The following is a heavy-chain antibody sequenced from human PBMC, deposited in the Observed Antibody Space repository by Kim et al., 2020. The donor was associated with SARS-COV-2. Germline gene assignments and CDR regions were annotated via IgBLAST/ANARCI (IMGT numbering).Heavy chain of an antibody. D-gene: IGHD3-16*01. J-gene: IGHJ4*02. CDR2: INHSGST. Sequence: SETLSLTCAVYGGSFSGYYWSWIRQPPGKGLEWIGEINHSGSTNYNPSLKSRVTISVDTSKNQFSLKLSSVTAADTAVYYCARTRWGYYFDYWGQGTLVT. CDR3: ARTRWGYYFDY. V-gene: IGHV4-34*01. CDR1: GGSFSGYY.